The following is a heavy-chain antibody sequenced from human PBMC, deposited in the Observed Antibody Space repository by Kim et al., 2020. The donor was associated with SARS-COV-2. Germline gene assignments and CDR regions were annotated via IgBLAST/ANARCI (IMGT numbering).Heavy chain of an antibody. J-gene: IGHJ6*02. Sequence: SETLSLTCAVYGGSFSGYYWSWIRQPPGKGLEWIGEINHSGSTNYNPSLKSRVTISVDTSKNQFSLKLSSVTAADTAVYYCARGTPQPHARYSQTNYYYYGMDVWGQGATVTVSS. D-gene: IGHD5-18*01. CDR2: INHSGST. CDR1: GGSFSGYY. CDR3: ARGTPQPHARYSQTNYYYYGMDV. V-gene: IGHV4-34*01.